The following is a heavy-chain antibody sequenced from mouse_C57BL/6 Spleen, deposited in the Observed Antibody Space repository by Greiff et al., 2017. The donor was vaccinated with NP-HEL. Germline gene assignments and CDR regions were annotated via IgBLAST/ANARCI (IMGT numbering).Heavy chain of an antibody. D-gene: IGHD1-1*01. CDR2: IYPGDGDT. Sequence: VKLVESGPELVKPGASVKISCKASGYAFSSSWMNWVKQRPGKGLEWIGRIYPGDGDTNYNGKFKGKATLTADKSSSTAYMQLSSLTSEDSAVYFCAREPGSSYEYYYAMDYWGQGTSVTVSS. J-gene: IGHJ4*01. CDR1: GYAFSSSW. V-gene: IGHV1-82*01. CDR3: AREPGSSYEYYYAMDY.